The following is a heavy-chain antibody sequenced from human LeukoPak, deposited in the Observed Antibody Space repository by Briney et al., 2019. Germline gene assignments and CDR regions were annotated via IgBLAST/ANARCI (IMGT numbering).Heavy chain of an antibody. D-gene: IGHD3-10*01. Sequence: GGSLRLSCAASGFTFSDYYMSWIRQAPGKGLEWVSVISTSGGSTYYADSVKGRFTISRDNSKNTLYLQMNSLRAEDTAVYYCAKVRFGVTARYYFDYWGQGTLVTVSS. V-gene: IGHV3-23*01. J-gene: IGHJ4*02. CDR2: ISTSGGST. CDR1: GFTFSDYY. CDR3: AKVRFGVTARYYFDY.